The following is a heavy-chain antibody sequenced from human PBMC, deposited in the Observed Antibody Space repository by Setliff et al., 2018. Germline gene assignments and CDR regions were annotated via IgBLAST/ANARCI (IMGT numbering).Heavy chain of an antibody. CDR2: ISSSSSTI. CDR1: GFTFSSYS. V-gene: IGHV3-48*04. Sequence: LRLSCAASGFTFSSYSMNWVRQAPGKGLEWVSYISSSSSTIYYADSVKGRFTISKDNAKNSLYLQMNSLRAEDTAVYYCARDDSGSHSYWGQGTLVTVSS. J-gene: IGHJ4*02. D-gene: IGHD3-10*01. CDR3: ARDDSGSHSY.